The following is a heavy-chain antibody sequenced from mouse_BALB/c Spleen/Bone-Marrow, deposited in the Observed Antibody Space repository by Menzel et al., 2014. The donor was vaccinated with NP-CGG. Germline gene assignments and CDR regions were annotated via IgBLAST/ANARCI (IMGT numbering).Heavy chain of an antibody. Sequence: DLVKPGASVKLSCKASGYTFTNFWINWIKQRPGQGLEWIGRIAPGTGTTYYNEMFKGKATLTVDTSSSTAYIQLSSLSSEDSAVYFCARYDYAMEYWGQGTSGTVSS. CDR1: GYTFTNFW. V-gene: IGHV1S41*01. CDR3: ARYDYAMEY. D-gene: IGHD2-3*01. J-gene: IGHJ4*01. CDR2: IAPGTGTT.